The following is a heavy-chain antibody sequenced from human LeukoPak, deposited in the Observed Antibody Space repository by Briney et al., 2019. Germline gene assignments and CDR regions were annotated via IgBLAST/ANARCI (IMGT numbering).Heavy chain of an antibody. V-gene: IGHV3-23*01. Sequence: GGSLRLSCAASGFTFSNYVMSWVRQAPGKGLEWVSGISGSGGSTYYADSVKGRFTISRDNSKNTLYLQMNSLRAEDTAVYYCAKGGEAAAGSGFDYWGQGTLVTVSS. J-gene: IGHJ4*02. D-gene: IGHD6-13*01. CDR1: GFTFSNYV. CDR3: AKGGEAAAGSGFDY. CDR2: ISGSGGST.